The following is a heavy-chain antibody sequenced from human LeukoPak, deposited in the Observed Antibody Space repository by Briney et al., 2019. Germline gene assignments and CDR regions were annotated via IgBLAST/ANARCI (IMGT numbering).Heavy chain of an antibody. J-gene: IGHJ6*02. CDR2: TYYRSKWYN. D-gene: IGHD6-19*01. V-gene: IGHV6-1*01. CDR3: ARDQDGAGPHYYYYGMDV. CDR1: GDSVSSNSAA. Sequence: SQTLSLTCAISGDSVSSNSAAWNWIRQSPSRGLEWLGRTYYRSKWYNDYAVSVKSRITINLDTSKNQFSLQLNSVTPEDTAVYYCARDQDGAGPHYYYYGMDVWGQGTTVTVSS.